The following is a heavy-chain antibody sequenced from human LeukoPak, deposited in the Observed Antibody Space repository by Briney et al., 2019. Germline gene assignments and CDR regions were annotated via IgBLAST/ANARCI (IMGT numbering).Heavy chain of an antibody. CDR1: GYTFTSYY. CDR2: INPSGGST. Sequence: ASVKVSCKASGYTFTSYYMHWVRHAPGQGLEWMGIINPSGGSTSYAQKFQGRVTMTRDTSTSTVYMELSSLRSEDTAVYYCARGYYYYGSGSYYYYYGMDVWGQGTTVTVSS. V-gene: IGHV1-46*01. J-gene: IGHJ6*02. CDR3: ARGYYYYGSGSYYYYYGMDV. D-gene: IGHD3-10*01.